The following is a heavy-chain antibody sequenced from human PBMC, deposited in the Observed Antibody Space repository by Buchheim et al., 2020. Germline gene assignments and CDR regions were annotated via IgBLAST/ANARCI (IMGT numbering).Heavy chain of an antibody. J-gene: IGHJ6*02. V-gene: IGHV3-74*01. CDR2: TNSDGRST. D-gene: IGHD3-10*01. CDR1: GFTFSPYW. Sequence: EVQLVESGGGLVQPGGSLRLSCAASGFTFSPYWIYWVRQAPGKGLVWVSHTNSDGRSTTYADSVKGRFTISRDNAKNTLYLQMNSLRAEDTAVYYCARGDYFGMDVWGQGTT. CDR3: ARGDYFGMDV.